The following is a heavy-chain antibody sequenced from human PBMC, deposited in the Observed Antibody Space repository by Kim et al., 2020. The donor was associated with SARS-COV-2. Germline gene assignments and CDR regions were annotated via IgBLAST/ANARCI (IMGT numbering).Heavy chain of an antibody. CDR2: IYYSGST. D-gene: IGHD1-26*01. Sequence: SDTLSLTCTVSGGSISSYYWSWIRQPPGKGLEWIGYIYYSGSTNYNPSLKSRVTISVDTSKNQFSLKLSSVTAADTAVYYCARGGGYSGSYLHYWGQGTLVTVSS. CDR3: ARGGGYSGSYLHY. CDR1: GGSISSYY. V-gene: IGHV4-59*01. J-gene: IGHJ4*02.